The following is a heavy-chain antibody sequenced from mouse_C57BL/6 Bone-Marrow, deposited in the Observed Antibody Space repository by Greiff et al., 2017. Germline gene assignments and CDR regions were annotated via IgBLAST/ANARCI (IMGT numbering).Heavy chain of an antibody. CDR2: IWRGGST. Sequence: VKVVESGPGLVQPSPSLSITCTVSGFSLTSYGVHWVRQSPGKGLEWLGVIWRGGSTDYNAAFMSRLSITKDNSKSQVFFKMNSLQADDTAIYYCAKGYYGSSSYWGQGTLVTVSA. V-gene: IGHV2-5*01. CDR3: AKGYYGSSSY. CDR1: GFSLTSYG. D-gene: IGHD1-1*01. J-gene: IGHJ3*01.